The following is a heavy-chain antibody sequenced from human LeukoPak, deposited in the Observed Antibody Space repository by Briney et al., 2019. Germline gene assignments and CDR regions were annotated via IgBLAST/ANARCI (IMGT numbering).Heavy chain of an antibody. Sequence: ASVKVSCKASGYTFTSYAMHWVRQAPGQRLEWMGWINAGNGNTKYSQEFQGRVTITRDTSASTAYMELSSLRSEDTAVYYCARGGDSSGLDAFDIWGQGTMVTVSS. CDR3: ARGGDSSGLDAFDI. J-gene: IGHJ3*02. CDR2: INAGNGNT. D-gene: IGHD3-22*01. CDR1: GYTFTSYA. V-gene: IGHV1-3*03.